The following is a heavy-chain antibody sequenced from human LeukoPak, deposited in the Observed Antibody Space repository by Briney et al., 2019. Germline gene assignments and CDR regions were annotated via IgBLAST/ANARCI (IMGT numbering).Heavy chain of an antibody. Sequence: GGSLRLSCAASGFTVSSNYMSWVRQAPGKGLEWVSVIYTDGSTYYADSVKGRFTISRDNSKNTLYLQMNNLRAEDTAVHYCARKIALDIWGQGTMVTVSS. D-gene: IGHD3-22*01. J-gene: IGHJ3*02. CDR1: GFTVSSNY. CDR2: IYTDGST. V-gene: IGHV3-53*01. CDR3: ARKIALDI.